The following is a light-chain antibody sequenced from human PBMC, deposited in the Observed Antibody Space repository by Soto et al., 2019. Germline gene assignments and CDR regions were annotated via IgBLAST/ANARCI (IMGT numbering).Light chain of an antibody. J-gene: IGLJ1*01. CDR2: EVR. Sequence: QSALTQPASVSGSPGQSITISCTGTSSDVGGYNYVSWYQQHPGKAPKLMIYEVRNRPSGVSNRFSGSKSGNTASLTISGPPAEDEADYYCSSYTSSSTLVFGTGTKVTVL. CDR1: SSDVGGYNY. V-gene: IGLV2-14*01. CDR3: SSYTSSSTLV.